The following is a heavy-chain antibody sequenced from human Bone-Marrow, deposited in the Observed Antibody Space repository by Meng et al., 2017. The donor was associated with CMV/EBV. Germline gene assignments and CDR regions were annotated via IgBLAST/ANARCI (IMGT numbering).Heavy chain of an antibody. J-gene: IGHJ5*02. Sequence: WVRQAPGQGLEWMGGIIPILGRANYAQKFQGRVTITADKSTSTAYMELSSLRSEDTAVYYCARSGQASGGAQYYYDSSGYYKDWFDPWGQGTLVTVSS. D-gene: IGHD3-22*01. V-gene: IGHV1-69*10. CDR2: IIPILGRA. CDR3: ARSGQASGGAQYYYDSSGYYKDWFDP.